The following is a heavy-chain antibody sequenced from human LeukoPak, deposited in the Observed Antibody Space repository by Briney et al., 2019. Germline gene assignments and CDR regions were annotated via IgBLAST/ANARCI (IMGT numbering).Heavy chain of an antibody. D-gene: IGHD6-13*01. J-gene: IGHJ4*02. V-gene: IGHV3-21*04. Sequence: GGSLRLSCAASGFTFSSFSMNWVRQAPGKGLEWVSSISSSSSYIYYADSVKGRFTISRDNAKNSLYLQMDSLRAEDTAVYYCARADSSSWFDYWGQGALVTVSS. CDR1: GFTFSSFS. CDR3: ARADSSSWFDY. CDR2: ISSSSSYI.